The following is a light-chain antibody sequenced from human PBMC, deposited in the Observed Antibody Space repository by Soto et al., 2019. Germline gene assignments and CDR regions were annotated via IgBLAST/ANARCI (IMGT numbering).Light chain of an antibody. V-gene: IGKV4-1*01. CDR3: QQYSRTPLT. CDR2: RAS. J-gene: IGKJ4*01. Sequence: DIVMTQSPDSLAVSLGERATINCKSSQNILYSSNNENYLAWYQHKPGQPPKLLIYRASTRQSGVPDRFSGSGSATDFTLTIGSLQAEDVAVYYCQQYSRTPLTFGGGTKVEIK. CDR1: QNILYSSNNENY.